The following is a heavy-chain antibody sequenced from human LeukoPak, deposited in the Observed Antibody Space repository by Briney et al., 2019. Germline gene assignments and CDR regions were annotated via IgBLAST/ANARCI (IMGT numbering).Heavy chain of an antibody. D-gene: IGHD3-22*01. Sequence: PAETLSLTCTVSGASISSYYWSWLRQPPGEGLEWIGYIYYSGSTNYNPSFKSRVTISVDTSKNQLSLRLSSVTAADTAVYDCARHRYYYDSSGYYYQPGGQGTLGTVS. CDR2: IYYSGST. V-gene: IGHV4-59*01. CDR3: ARHRYYYDSSGYYYQP. J-gene: IGHJ4*02. CDR1: GASISSYY.